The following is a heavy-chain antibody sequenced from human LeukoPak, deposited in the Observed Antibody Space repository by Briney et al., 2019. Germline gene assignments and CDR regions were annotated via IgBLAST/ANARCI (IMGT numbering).Heavy chain of an antibody. J-gene: IGHJ4*02. CDR1: VFTLSSDA. CDR2: ISASGSST. D-gene: IGHD3-9*01. V-gene: IGHV3-23*01. Sequence: PGGALRLSCATSVFTLSSDAMSWVRQAPGKGGEWVSGISASGSSTYYADSVKGRFTISRDNSKNTLYLQMNSLRTEDTAVYYCAKAGGYDILAGLDYWGQGTLVTVSS. CDR3: AKAGGYDILAGLDY.